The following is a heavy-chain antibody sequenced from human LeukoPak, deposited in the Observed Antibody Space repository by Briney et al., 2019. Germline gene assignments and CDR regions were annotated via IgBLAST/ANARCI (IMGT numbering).Heavy chain of an antibody. CDR2: INAGNGNT. CDR1: GYTFTSYA. D-gene: IGHD2-8*01. Sequence: ASVKVSCKASGYTFTSYAMHWVRQAPGQRLEWMGWINAGNGNTKYSQKFQGRVTITRDTSASTAYMELSSLRSEDTAVYYCARGVVLMVYANYFDYWGQGTLVTVSS. CDR3: ARGVVLMVYANYFDY. V-gene: IGHV1-3*01. J-gene: IGHJ4*02.